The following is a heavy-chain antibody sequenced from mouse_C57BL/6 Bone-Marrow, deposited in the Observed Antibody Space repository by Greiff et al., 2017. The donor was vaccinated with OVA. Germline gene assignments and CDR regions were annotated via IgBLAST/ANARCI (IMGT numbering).Heavy chain of an antibody. Sequence: QVQLQQPGAELVKPGASVKLSCKASGYTFTSYWMHWVKQRPGQGLEWIGMIHPTSGSTNYNEKFKSKATLTVDKSSSTAYMQLSSLTSEDSAVYYWARGFYYRSGFAYWGQGTLVTVSA. CDR2: IHPTSGST. J-gene: IGHJ3*01. CDR3: ARGFYYRSGFAY. D-gene: IGHD1-1*01. CDR1: GYTFTSYW. V-gene: IGHV1-64*01.